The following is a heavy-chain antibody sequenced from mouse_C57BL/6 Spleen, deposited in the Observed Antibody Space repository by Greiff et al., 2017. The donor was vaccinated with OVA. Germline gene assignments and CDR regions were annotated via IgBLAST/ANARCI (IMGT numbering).Heavy chain of an antibody. D-gene: IGHD2-3*01. CDR2: ISSGGDYI. Sequence: EVQGVESGEGLVKPGGSLKLSCAASGFTFSSYAMSWVRQTPEKRLEWVAYISSGGDYIYYADTVKGRFTISRDNARNTLYLQMSSLKSEDTAMYYCTREGIYDGYPGFDYWGQGTTLTVSS. CDR3: TREGIYDGYPGFDY. CDR1: GFTFSSYA. J-gene: IGHJ2*01. V-gene: IGHV5-9-1*02.